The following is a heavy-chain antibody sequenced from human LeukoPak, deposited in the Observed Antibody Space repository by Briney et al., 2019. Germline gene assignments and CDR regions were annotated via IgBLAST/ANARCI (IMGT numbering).Heavy chain of an antibody. Sequence: PGGSLRLSCAASGFTFSSYAMSWVRQAPGKGLEWVSAISGSGGSTYYADSVRGRFTISRDNSKNTLYLQMNSLRAEDTAVYYCAKDPLLSPSDDQIDYWGQGTLVTVSS. V-gene: IGHV3-23*01. J-gene: IGHJ4*02. CDR2: ISGSGGST. CDR1: GFTFSSYA. D-gene: IGHD3-3*01. CDR3: AKDPLLSPSDDQIDY.